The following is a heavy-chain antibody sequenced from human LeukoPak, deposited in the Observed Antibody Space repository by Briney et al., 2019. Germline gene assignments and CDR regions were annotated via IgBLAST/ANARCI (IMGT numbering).Heavy chain of an antibody. Sequence: GRSLRLSCAASGFTFSSYAMHWVRQAPGKGLEWVAVISYDGSNKYYADSVKGRFTISRDNSKNTLYLQMNSLRAEDTAVYYCASQRGSGSFYFDYWGQGTLVTVSS. V-gene: IGHV3-30*04. CDR1: GFTFSSYA. D-gene: IGHD1-26*01. CDR2: ISYDGSNK. J-gene: IGHJ4*02. CDR3: ASQRGSGSFYFDY.